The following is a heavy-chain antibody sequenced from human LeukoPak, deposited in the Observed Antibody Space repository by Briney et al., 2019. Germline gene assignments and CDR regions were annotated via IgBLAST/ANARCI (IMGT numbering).Heavy chain of an antibody. V-gene: IGHV3-33*01. Sequence: GRSLRLSCAASGFTFSSYGMHWVRQAPGKGLEWVAVIWYDGSNKYYADCVKGRFNISRDNSKNTLYLQMNSLRAEDTAVYYCARDPSSGGYSYGSWISPRGYYFDYWGQGTLVTVSS. CDR3: ARDPSSGGYSYGSWISPRGYYFDY. J-gene: IGHJ4*02. D-gene: IGHD5-18*01. CDR2: IWYDGSNK. CDR1: GFTFSSYG.